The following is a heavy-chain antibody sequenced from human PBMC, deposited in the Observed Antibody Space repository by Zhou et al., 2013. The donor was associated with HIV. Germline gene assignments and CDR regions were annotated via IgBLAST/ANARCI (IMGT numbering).Heavy chain of an antibody. Sequence: QVHLVQSGAEVRKPGSSVKVSCKASGGTLRTYGISWVRQAPGKGLEWMGGIIPIFGRPNYAQKFQGRLTITADESTTTAHMELSSLRSEDTAVYYCARQLNYYDSSALDNSFDYWGQGTLVTVSS. CDR1: GGTLRTYG. D-gene: IGHD3-22*01. CDR3: ARQLNYYDSSALDNSFDY. CDR2: IIPIFGRP. J-gene: IGHJ4*02. V-gene: IGHV1-69*12.